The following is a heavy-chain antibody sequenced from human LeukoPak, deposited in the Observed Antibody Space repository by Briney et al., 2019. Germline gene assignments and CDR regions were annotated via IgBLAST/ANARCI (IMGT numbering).Heavy chain of an antibody. J-gene: IGHJ2*01. CDR3: ARESNWGYDWYFDL. V-gene: IGHV3-64*01. CDR1: GFTFSSYA. D-gene: IGHD7-27*01. CDR2: ISSNGGST. Sequence: PGGSLRLSCAASGFTFSSYAMHWVCQAPGKGLEYVSAISSNGGSTYYANSVKGRFTISRDNAKNSLYLQINSLRAEDTAVYYCARESNWGYDWYFDLWDRGTLVTVSS.